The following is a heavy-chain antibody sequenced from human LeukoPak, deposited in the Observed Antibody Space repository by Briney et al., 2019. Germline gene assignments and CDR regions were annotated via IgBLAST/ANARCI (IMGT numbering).Heavy chain of an antibody. D-gene: IGHD1-26*01. V-gene: IGHV4-34*01. CDR1: GGSFSGYY. CDR3: ARGPWDRFDY. Sequence: SETLSLTCAVYGGSFSGYYWSWIRQPPGKGLEWIGEINHRGSTNYNPSLKSRVTISVDTSKNQFSLKLSSVTAADTAVYYCARGPWDRFDYWGQGTLVTVSS. J-gene: IGHJ4*02. CDR2: INHRGST.